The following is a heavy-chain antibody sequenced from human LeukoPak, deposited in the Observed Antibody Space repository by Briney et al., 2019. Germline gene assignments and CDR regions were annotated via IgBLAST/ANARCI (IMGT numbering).Heavy chain of an antibody. CDR1: GYRFTSYW. D-gene: IGHD2-2*01. V-gene: IGHV5-51*01. Sequence: GESLKISFQGSGYRFTSYWIGWVRPMPGKGLEWMGIIYPGDSDTRYSPSFQGQVTISADKSISTAYLQWSSLKASDTAMYYCARRHCSSTSCYFDYWGQGALVTVSS. CDR2: IYPGDSDT. CDR3: ARRHCSSTSCYFDY. J-gene: IGHJ4*02.